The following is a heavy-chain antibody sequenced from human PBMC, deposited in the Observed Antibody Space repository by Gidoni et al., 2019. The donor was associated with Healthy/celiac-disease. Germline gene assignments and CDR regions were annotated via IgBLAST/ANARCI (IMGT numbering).Heavy chain of an antibody. CDR3: AKELLWFGEFSPLDY. CDR2: ISYDGSNK. J-gene: IGHJ4*02. CDR1: GFTFSSYG. D-gene: IGHD3-10*01. Sequence: QVQLVESGGGVVQPGRSLRLSCAASGFTFSSYGMHRVRQAPGKGLEWVAVISYDGSNKYYADSVKGRFTISRDNSKNTLYLQMNSLRAEDTAVYYCAKELLWFGEFSPLDYWGQGTLVTVSS. V-gene: IGHV3-30*18.